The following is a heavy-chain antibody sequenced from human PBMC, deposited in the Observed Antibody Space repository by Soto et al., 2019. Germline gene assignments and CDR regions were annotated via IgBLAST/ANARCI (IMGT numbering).Heavy chain of an antibody. CDR3: ARAVTHRGGGPIPSSYYGMDV. V-gene: IGHV4-34*01. Sequence: QVQLQQWGAGLLKPSETLSLTCAVYGGSFSGYYWSWIRQPPGKGLEWIGEINHSGSTNYNPSLKRRVTISVDTSKNQFSLKLSSVTAADTAVYYCARAVTHRGGGPIPSSYYGMDVWGQGTTVTVSS. CDR1: GGSFSGYY. D-gene: IGHD2-15*01. CDR2: INHSGST. J-gene: IGHJ6*02.